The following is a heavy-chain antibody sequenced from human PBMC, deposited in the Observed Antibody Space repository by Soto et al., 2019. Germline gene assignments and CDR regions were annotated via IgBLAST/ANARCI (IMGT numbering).Heavy chain of an antibody. CDR3: AKGPYYDILTIDY. CDR1: GFTFRSYA. CDR2: ISGSGGST. J-gene: IGHJ4*02. Sequence: EVQLLESGGGLVQPGGSLRLSWAASGFTFRSYAMSWVRQAPGKGLEWVSAISGSGGSTYYADSVNGRFTISRDNSKNTLYLQMNSLRAEDTAVYYCAKGPYYDILTIDYWGQGTLVTVSS. V-gene: IGHV3-23*01. D-gene: IGHD3-9*01.